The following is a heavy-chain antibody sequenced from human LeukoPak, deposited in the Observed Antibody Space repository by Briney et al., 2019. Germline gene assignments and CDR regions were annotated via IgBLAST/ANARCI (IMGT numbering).Heavy chain of an antibody. J-gene: IGHJ4*02. V-gene: IGHV3-21*01. CDR3: ASRPGYCSGGSCEIFDY. Sequence: PGGSLRLSCATSGFTFGYYEMNWVRQAPGKGLEWVSSIRSSSDYIYYADSVKGRFTISRDNAKNSLYLQMNSLRAEDTAVYYCASRPGYCSGGSCEIFDYWGQGTLVTVSS. CDR2: IRSSSDYI. D-gene: IGHD2-15*01. CDR1: GFTFGYYE.